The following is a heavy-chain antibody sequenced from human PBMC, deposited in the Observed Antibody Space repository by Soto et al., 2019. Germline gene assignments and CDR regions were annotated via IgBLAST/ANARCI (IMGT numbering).Heavy chain of an antibody. CDR3: ARVDRGGIVATTFDY. CDR2: IIPIFGTA. V-gene: IGHV1-69*01. Sequence: QVQLVQSGAEVKKPGSSVKVSCKASGGTFSSYAISWVRQAPGQGLEWMGGIIPIFGTANYAQKFQGRVTITADESKSTAYMELSSLRSEETAVYYCARVDRGGIVATTFDYWGQGTLVTVSS. CDR1: GGTFSSYA. D-gene: IGHD5-12*01. J-gene: IGHJ4*02.